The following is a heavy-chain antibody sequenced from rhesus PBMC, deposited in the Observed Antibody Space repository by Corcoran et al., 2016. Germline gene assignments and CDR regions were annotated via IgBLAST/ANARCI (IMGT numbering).Heavy chain of an antibody. J-gene: IGHJ5-1*01. CDR1: GASISSHY. V-gene: IGHV4S6*01. CDR2: ISSGCGSN. Sequence: QGQLQESGPRLVKPSETLPLTCAVSGASISSHYWSWIRQPPGKGLEWIGYISSGCGSNKYNPSLKGRVTISRDTSKNQISLKLTSVTAADTAVYYCARDESNRFDVWGAGVLVTVSS. CDR3: ARDESNRFDV.